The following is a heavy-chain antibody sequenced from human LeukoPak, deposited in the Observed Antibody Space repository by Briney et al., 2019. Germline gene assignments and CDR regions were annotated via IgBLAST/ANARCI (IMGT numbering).Heavy chain of an antibody. CDR2: IKQDGSEK. V-gene: IGHV3-7*01. CDR1: GFTFSSFW. Sequence: GGSLRLSCAASGFTFSSFWMSWVRQAPGKGLEWVANIKQDGSEKYYVDSVKGRFTISRDNAKNSLYLQMNSLRAEDTAVYYCANQYSSGWYGEAFDIWGQGTMVTVSS. J-gene: IGHJ3*02. CDR3: ANQYSSGWYGEAFDI. D-gene: IGHD6-19*01.